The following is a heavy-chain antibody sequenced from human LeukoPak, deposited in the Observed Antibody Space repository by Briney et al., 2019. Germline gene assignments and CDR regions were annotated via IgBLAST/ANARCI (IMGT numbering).Heavy chain of an antibody. CDR2: ISAYNGNT. V-gene: IGHV1-18*01. Sequence: GASVKVSCEASGYTFTSYGISRVREAPGQGLEWMGWISAYNGNTNYAQKLQGRVTMTTDTSTSTAYMELRSLRSDDTAVYYCARDTGYSSGQLSFDYWGQGTLVTVSS. CDR3: ARDTGYSSGQLSFDY. J-gene: IGHJ4*02. CDR1: GYTFTSYG. D-gene: IGHD6-19*01.